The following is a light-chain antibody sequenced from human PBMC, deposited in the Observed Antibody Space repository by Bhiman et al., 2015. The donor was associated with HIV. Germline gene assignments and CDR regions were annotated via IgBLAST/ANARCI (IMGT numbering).Light chain of an antibody. V-gene: IGLV2-14*03. CDR3: GTWDNSLSTGGV. CDR1: SSDVGGYNY. Sequence: QSALAQPASVSGSPGQSITISCTGTSSDVGGYNYVSWYQVHPGKAPKLIIYDVTKRPSGVSNRFSGSKSDNTASLAISGLRAEDEADYYCGTWDNSLSTGGVFGTGTKVTVL. J-gene: IGLJ1*01. CDR2: DVT.